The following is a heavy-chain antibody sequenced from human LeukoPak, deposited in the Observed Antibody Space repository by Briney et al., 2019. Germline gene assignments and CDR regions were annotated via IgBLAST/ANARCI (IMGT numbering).Heavy chain of an antibody. CDR1: GATITSGSSY. D-gene: IGHD1-1*01. CDR2: ISYSGTT. V-gene: IGHV4-31*03. J-gene: IGHJ5*02. CDR3: VRANGRPGYRWFDP. Sequence: PSETLSLTCSVSGATITSGSSYWSWIRQHPGTGLEWIGYISYSGTTYYTPSLKSRMTISIDTSENQFSLKLSSVTAADTAVYLCVRANGRPGYRWFDPWGQGTLVTVSS.